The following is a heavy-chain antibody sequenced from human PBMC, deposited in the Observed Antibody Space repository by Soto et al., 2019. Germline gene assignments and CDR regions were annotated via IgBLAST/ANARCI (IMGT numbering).Heavy chain of an antibody. CDR3: AKTYGSGSGHFDS. CDR1: GFTFSSFA. CDR2: ISGSGVGT. J-gene: IGHJ4*02. Sequence: VGSLRLSCAASGFTFSSFAMRWVRQAPGRGLEWVSGISGSGVGTYYADSVKGRFTISRDNSKNKLYLQMNSLRAEDTAVYYCAKTYGSGSGHFDSWGQGTPVTVSS. D-gene: IGHD3-10*01. V-gene: IGHV3-23*01.